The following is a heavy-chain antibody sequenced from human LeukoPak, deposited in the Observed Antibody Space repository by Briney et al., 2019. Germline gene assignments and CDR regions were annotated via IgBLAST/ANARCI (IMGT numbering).Heavy chain of an antibody. CDR3: TTDRSYFDRY. J-gene: IGHJ4*02. V-gene: IGHV3-15*01. D-gene: IGHD3-9*01. CDR1: GFTFSNAW. Sequence: GGSLRLSCAASGFTFSNAWMSWVRQAPGKGPEWVGRMKSKTDGGTTDYAAPVKGRFTISRDDSKNTLYLQMNSLKTEDTAVYYCTTDRSYFDRYWGQGTLVTVSS. CDR2: MKSKTDGGTT.